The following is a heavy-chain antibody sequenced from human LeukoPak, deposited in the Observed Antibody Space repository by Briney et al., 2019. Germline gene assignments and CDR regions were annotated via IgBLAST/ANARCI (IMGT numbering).Heavy chain of an antibody. Sequence: GGSLRLSCAASGFTFSSYAMSWVRQAPGKGLEWVSAITGSGDSTYYADSVKGRFTFSRDNSKNPLYLQMNSLRAEDTAVYYCSKDSMLEWLKWFAPCGQGTLVTVSS. J-gene: IGHJ5*02. CDR2: ITGSGDST. CDR3: SKDSMLEWLKWFAP. D-gene: IGHD3-3*01. V-gene: IGHV3-23*01. CDR1: GFTFSSYA.